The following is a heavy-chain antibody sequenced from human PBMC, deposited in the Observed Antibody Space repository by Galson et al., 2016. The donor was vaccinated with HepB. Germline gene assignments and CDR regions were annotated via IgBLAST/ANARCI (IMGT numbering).Heavy chain of an antibody. CDR2: IYYSGST. J-gene: IGHJ4*02. Sequence: SLTCAVYGGSFSGYYWGWIRQPPGKGLEWIGSIYYSGSTYYNPSLKSRVTISVDTSKNQFSLKLSSVTAADTAVYYCARRAATYDSSGYYYGADGDYWGQGTLVTVSS. D-gene: IGHD3-22*01. V-gene: IGHV4-39*01. CDR1: GGSFSGYY. CDR3: ARRAATYDSSGYYYGADGDY.